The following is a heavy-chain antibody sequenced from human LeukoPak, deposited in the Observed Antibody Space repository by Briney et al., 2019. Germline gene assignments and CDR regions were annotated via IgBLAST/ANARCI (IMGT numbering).Heavy chain of an antibody. CDR1: GGSISGTNW. CDR2: ISLAGQT. V-gene: IGHV4/OR15-8*02. J-gene: IGHJ4*02. Sequence: SETLSLTCGVSGGSISGTNWWSWVRQPPGQGLEWIGEISLAGQTNYNPSLDGRVTMSLDRSSNQLSLHLTSVTAADTATYFCSRERGPFCPFGYWGQGTLVIVSS. D-gene: IGHD1-26*01. CDR3: SRERGPFCPFGY.